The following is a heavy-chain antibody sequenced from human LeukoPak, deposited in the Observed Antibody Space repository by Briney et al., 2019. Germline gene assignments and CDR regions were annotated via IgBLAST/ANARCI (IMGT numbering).Heavy chain of an antibody. CDR2: IYYSGST. CDR3: ARLSAYDYVWGSYRGVFDY. J-gene: IGHJ4*02. CDR1: GGSISSYY. V-gene: IGHV4-59*08. D-gene: IGHD3-16*02. Sequence: PSETLSLTCTVSGGSISSYYWSWLRQPPGKGLEWIGYIYYSGSTNYNPSLKSRVTISADTSKNQFSLKLSSVTAADTAVYYCARLSAYDYVWGSYRGVFDYWGQGTLVTVSS.